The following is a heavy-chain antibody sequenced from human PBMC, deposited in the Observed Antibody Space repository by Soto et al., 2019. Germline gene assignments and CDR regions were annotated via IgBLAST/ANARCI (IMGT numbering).Heavy chain of an antibody. CDR3: AKDLWLGPYGMDV. Sequence: PGGSLRLSCAASGFTFSSYAMSLVRQAPGKGLEWVSAISGSGGSTYYADAAKGRFTISRDNSKNTLYLQMNSLRAEDTAVYYCAKDLWLGPYGMDVWGQGTTVTVSS. V-gene: IGHV3-23*01. CDR2: ISGSGGST. CDR1: GFTFSSYA. D-gene: IGHD5-18*01. J-gene: IGHJ6*02.